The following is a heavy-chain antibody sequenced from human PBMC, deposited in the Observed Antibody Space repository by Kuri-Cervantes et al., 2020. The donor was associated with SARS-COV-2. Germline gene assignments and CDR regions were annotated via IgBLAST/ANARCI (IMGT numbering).Heavy chain of an antibody. CDR1: GGSISSSSYY. CDR2: IYYSGST. J-gene: IGHJ3*02. CDR3: ARSRAMIVAQADAFDI. D-gene: IGHD3-22*01. V-gene: IGHV4-39*01. Sequence: GSLRLSCTVYGGSISSSSYYWGWIRQPPGKGLAWIESIYYSGSTYYNQSLKSRVTISVDTSKNPFSLKLSSATAADTAVYYWARSRAMIVAQADAFDIWGQGTMVTVSS.